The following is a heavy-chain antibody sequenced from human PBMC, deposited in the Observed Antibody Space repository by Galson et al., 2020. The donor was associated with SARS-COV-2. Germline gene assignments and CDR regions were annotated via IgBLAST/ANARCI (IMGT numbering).Heavy chain of an antibody. CDR3: ARAMITFGGVIAPPLDY. V-gene: IGHV4-31*03. Sequence: ASETLSLTCTVSGGSISSGGYYWSWIRQHPGKGLEWIGYIYYSGSTYYNPSLKSRVTISVDTSKNQFSLELSSVTAADTAVYYCARAMITFGGVIAPPLDYWGQGTLVTVSS. D-gene: IGHD3-16*02. CDR1: GGSISSGGYY. CDR2: IYYSGST. J-gene: IGHJ4*02.